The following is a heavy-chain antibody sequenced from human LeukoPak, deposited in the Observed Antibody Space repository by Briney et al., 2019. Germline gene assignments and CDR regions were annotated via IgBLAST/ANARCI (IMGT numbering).Heavy chain of an antibody. V-gene: IGHV1-18*01. CDR2: ISAYNGNT. CDR3: ARACSTPTSDY. J-gene: IGHJ4*02. CDR1: AYTFTSYG. D-gene: IGHD2/OR15-2a*01. Sequence: AAVNVSCKASAYTFTSYGISWVRQAPGQGLEWMGWISAYNGNTNYAQKLQGRVTMTTDTSTSTAYMELRSLRSDDTAVYYCARACSTPTSDYWGQGTLVTVSS.